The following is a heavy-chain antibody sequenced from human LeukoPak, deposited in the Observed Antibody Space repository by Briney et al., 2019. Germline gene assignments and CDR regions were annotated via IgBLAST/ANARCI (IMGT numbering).Heavy chain of an antibody. CDR2: IKQDGSEK. V-gene: IGHV3-7*01. Sequence: GGSLRLSCAASGFTFSSYWMSWVRQAPGKGLEWVANIKQDGSEKYYVDSVKGRFTISRDNAKNSPYLQMNSLRAEDTAVYYCARDYITETLGVDYWGQGTLVTVSS. J-gene: IGHJ4*02. CDR1: GFTFSSYW. D-gene: IGHD4-17*01. CDR3: ARDYITETLGVDY.